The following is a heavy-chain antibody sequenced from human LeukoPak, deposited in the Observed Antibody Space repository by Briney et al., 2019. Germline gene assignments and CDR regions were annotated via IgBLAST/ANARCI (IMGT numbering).Heavy chain of an antibody. J-gene: IGHJ5*02. CDR1: GYTLTELS. Sequence: SVKVSCKVSGYTLTELSMHWVRQAPGKGLEWMGGFDPEDGETIYAQKFQGRVTMTEDTSTDTAYMELSSLRSEDTAVYYCATAREITMIVVAELDPWGQGTLVTVSS. V-gene: IGHV1-24*01. D-gene: IGHD3-22*01. CDR3: ATAREITMIVVAELDP. CDR2: FDPEDGET.